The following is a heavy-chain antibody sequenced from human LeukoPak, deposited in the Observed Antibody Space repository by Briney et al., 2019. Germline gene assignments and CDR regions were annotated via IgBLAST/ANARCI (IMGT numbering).Heavy chain of an antibody. CDR1: GFTFNTYW. V-gene: IGHV3-74*01. CDR2: INSDGSST. D-gene: IGHD4-17*01. CDR3: AKAFLTTLTTFDY. Sequence: PGGSLRLSCAASGFTFNTYWMHWVRQAPGKGLLWVSRINSDGSSTSYADSVKGRLTISRDNSKNTLYLQMNSLRAEDTALYYCAKAFLTTLTTFDYWGQGILVTVSS. J-gene: IGHJ4*02.